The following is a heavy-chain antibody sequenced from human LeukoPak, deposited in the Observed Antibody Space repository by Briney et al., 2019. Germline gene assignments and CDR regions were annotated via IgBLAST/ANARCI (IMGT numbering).Heavy chain of an antibody. CDR3: VGGNDSSGYRPFDY. CDR1: GFTFSNYW. V-gene: IGHV3-7*04. J-gene: IGHJ4*02. Sequence: GGSLRLSCAASGFTFSNYWMTWVRQAPGKGLEWVANIKQDGSEKYYVDSVKGRFTISRDNAKNSLYLQMNSLRAEDTAVFYCVGGNDSSGYRPFDYWGQGILVTVSS. D-gene: IGHD3-22*01. CDR2: IKQDGSEK.